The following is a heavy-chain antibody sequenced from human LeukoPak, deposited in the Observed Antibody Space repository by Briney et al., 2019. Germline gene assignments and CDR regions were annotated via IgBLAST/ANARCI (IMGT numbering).Heavy chain of an antibody. V-gene: IGHV4-34*01. CDR3: ARGVTTSWWDWFDP. Sequence: PSETLSLTCAVYGGSFSGYYWSWIRQPPGKGLEWIGEINHSGSTNYNPSLKSRVTISVDTSKNQFSLKLSSVTAADTAVYYCARGVTTSWWDWFDPWGQGTLVTVSS. J-gene: IGHJ5*02. CDR2: INHSGST. D-gene: IGHD4-11*01. CDR1: GGSFSGYY.